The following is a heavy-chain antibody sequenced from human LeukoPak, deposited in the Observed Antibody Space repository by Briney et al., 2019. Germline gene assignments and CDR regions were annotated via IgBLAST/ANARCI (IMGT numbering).Heavy chain of an antibody. V-gene: IGHV3-7*01. D-gene: IGHD1-26*01. CDR2: IRVDGSTE. CDR1: GFTFSSYA. Sequence: PGGSLRLSCAASGFTFSSYAMTWVRQAPGKGLEWVATIRVDGSTEYPVDSMKGRFTISRDNAKNSLHLQMNSLRAEDTAVYYCATYSGPDKWDASDMWGQGTLVTVPS. J-gene: IGHJ3*02. CDR3: ATYSGPDKWDASDM.